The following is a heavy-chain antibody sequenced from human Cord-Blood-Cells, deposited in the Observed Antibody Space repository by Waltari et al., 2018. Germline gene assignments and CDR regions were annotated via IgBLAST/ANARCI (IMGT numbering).Heavy chain of an antibody. CDR3: ARGLRFLEWLLRANWFDP. J-gene: IGHJ5*02. Sequence: QVQLQQWGAGLLKPSETLSLTCAVYGGSFSGYYWSWTRQPPGTGLEWIGEINHSGSTNYNPSLKSRVTISVDTSKNQFSLKLSSVTAADTAVYYCARGLRFLEWLLRANWFDPWGQGTLVTVSS. V-gene: IGHV4-34*01. CDR2: INHSGST. CDR1: GGSFSGYY. D-gene: IGHD3-3*01.